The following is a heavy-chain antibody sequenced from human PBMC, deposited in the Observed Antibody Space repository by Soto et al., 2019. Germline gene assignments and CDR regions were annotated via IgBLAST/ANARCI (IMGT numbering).Heavy chain of an antibody. D-gene: IGHD6-6*01. CDR1: GFTFSNYW. Sequence: SGGSLRLSCEASGFTFSNYWMSWVRQAPGKGLEWVSVISGSDDSTYYADSVKGRFTISRDNSKNTLYLQMNSLRVEDTAVYYCAKRSSSSTFDYWGQGTLVTVSS. J-gene: IGHJ4*02. CDR3: AKRSSSSTFDY. CDR2: ISGSDDST. V-gene: IGHV3-23*01.